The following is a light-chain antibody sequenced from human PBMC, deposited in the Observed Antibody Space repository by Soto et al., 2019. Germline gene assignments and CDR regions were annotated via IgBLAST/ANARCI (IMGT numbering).Light chain of an antibody. Sequence: IRMTESPSSLSAYTGDRGTITCRASQGISNRLNWYHQRPGKAPNLLIADAANLAAGVPSGFSRSRSATHCTFTITSLPPEDIGTYYCRNCFTVPYTSGQ. J-gene: IGKJ2*01. CDR3: RNCFTVPYT. CDR2: DAA. CDR1: QGISNR. V-gene: IGKV1-33*01.